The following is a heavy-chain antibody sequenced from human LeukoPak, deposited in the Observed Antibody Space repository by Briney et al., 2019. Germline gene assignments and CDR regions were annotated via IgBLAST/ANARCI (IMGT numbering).Heavy chain of an antibody. V-gene: IGHV2-5*01. D-gene: IGHD6-25*01. CDR1: GFSLSTSGVA. Sequence: SGATLVKPTQTLTLTCSFSGFSLSTSGVAVGWIRQPPGGALEWLAVTYWNDDERYSPSLKSRLTITRDTSKNQVVLTMTNMDPVDTATYYCAHGVVAAGNRHFDYWGQGTLVTVSS. CDR3: AHGVVAAGNRHFDY. CDR2: TYWNDDE. J-gene: IGHJ4*02.